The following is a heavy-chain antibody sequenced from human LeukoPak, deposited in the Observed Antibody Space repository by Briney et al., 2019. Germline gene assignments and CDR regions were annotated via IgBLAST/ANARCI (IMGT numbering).Heavy chain of an antibody. Sequence: SETLSLTCAVYGGSFTSYYWSWIRQPPGKGLEWIGEINHSGSTNYNPSLKSRVTISVDTSKNQFSLKLSSVTAADTSVYYCARHYYDSSGYRYYFDYWGQGTLVTVSS. CDR1: GGSFTSYY. CDR3: ARHYYDSSGYRYYFDY. D-gene: IGHD3-22*01. J-gene: IGHJ4*02. CDR2: INHSGST. V-gene: IGHV4-34*01.